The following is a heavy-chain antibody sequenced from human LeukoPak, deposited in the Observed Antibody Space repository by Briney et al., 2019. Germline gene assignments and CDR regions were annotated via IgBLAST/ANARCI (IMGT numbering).Heavy chain of an antibody. Sequence: ASVKLSCNASGYTFTSYDINWVRQATGQGLEWMRWMNPNSGNTGYAQKFQGRVTMTRNTSISTAYMELSSLRSEDTAVYYCATIYPGAATGGNSWGQGALVTVSS. J-gene: IGHJ4*02. CDR3: ATIYPGAATGGNS. CDR2: MNPNSGNT. V-gene: IGHV1-8*01. D-gene: IGHD1-26*01. CDR1: GYTFTSYD.